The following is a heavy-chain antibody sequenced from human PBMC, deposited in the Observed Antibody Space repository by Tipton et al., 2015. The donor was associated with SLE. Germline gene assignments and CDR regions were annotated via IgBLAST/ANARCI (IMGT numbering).Heavy chain of an antibody. Sequence: SLTCAVYGGSFSGYYWSWIRQPPGKGLEWIGEINHSGSTNYNPSLKSRVTISVDTSKNQFSLKLSSVTAADTAVYYCARVVLGFNKSAAFDIWGQGTMVTVSS. D-gene: IGHD1/OR15-1a*01. CDR2: INHSGST. V-gene: IGHV4-34*01. CDR1: GGSFSGYY. J-gene: IGHJ3*02. CDR3: ARVVLGFNKSAAFDI.